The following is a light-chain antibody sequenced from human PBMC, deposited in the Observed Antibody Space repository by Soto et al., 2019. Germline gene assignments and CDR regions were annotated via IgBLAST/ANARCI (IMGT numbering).Light chain of an antibody. V-gene: IGKV3-20*01. J-gene: IGKJ2*03. CDR1: QSVSSSN. CDR3: QQYGSSPVS. Sequence: EIVLTQSPGTLSLSPGERATLSCRASQSVSSSNLAWYQHKPGQPPRLVMYGASSRATGIPDRFSGSGSGTDFILTISRLEPEDFAIYYCQQYGSSPVSFGQGTKLEIK. CDR2: GAS.